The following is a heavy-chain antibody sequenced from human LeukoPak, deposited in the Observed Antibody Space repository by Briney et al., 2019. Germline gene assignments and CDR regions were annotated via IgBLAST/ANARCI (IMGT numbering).Heavy chain of an antibody. CDR2: IYYSGST. Sequence: SETLSLTCAVYGGSFSGYYWSWIRQPPGKGLEWIGYIYYSGSTNYNPSLKSRVTISVDTSKNQFSLKLSSVTAADTAVYYCARDLGYYYDSSGYYEGQGAFDIWGQGTMVTVSS. D-gene: IGHD3-22*01. J-gene: IGHJ3*02. V-gene: IGHV4-59*01. CDR3: ARDLGYYYDSSGYYEGQGAFDI. CDR1: GGSFSGYY.